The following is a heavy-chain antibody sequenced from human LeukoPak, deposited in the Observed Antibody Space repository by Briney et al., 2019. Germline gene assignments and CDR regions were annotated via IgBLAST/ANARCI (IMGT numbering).Heavy chain of an antibody. V-gene: IGHV3-74*03. CDR2: ISDDGSTT. CDR3: VSFTVVGSYYYYMGV. CDR1: GFTLSRDW. Sequence: GGSLRLSCAASGFTLSRDWMHWVRQAPGKGLVWVSRISDDGSTTTYADSVQGRFTISRDNAKSTVFLQMNSLRVEDTAVYYCVSFTVVGSYYYYMGVWGNGTTVTVSS. J-gene: IGHJ6*03. D-gene: IGHD3-10*01.